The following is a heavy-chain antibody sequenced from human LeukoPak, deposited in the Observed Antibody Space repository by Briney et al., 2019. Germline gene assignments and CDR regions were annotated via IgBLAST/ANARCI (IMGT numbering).Heavy chain of an antibody. Sequence: GASVKVSCKASVYTFTSYDINWVRQVTGQGLEWMGWMNPNSGNTGYAQKFQGRVTMTRNTSISTAYMELSSLRSEDTAVYYCARAPMVRGVRNYYYYMDVWGKGTTVTISS. V-gene: IGHV1-8*01. CDR2: MNPNSGNT. D-gene: IGHD3-10*01. CDR1: VYTFTSYD. CDR3: ARAPMVRGVRNYYYYMDV. J-gene: IGHJ6*03.